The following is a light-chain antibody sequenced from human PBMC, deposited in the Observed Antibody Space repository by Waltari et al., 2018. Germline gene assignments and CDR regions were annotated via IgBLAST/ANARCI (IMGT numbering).Light chain of an antibody. CDR3: SSFTSSITVV. CDR1: SGDIGSYDR. V-gene: IGLV2-18*02. J-gene: IGLJ2*01. CDR2: EVI. Sequence: QSALTQPPSVSGSPGQSVTIPCSGTSGDIGSYDRVSWYQQPPGTAPKLIIYEVIIPPSGVPDRFSGSKSGNTASLTISGLQAEDEADYYCSSFTSSITVVFGGGTKLTVL.